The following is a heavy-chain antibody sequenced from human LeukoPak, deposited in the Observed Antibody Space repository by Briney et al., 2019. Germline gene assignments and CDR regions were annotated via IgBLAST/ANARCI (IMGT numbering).Heavy chain of an antibody. Sequence: GASVKVSCNTSGYTCTTYGITWVRQAPGQGFHWMGWISAHSGNTKYAENFQGRISLTTDTSATTAYMELRSLTSDDTAVYYCARDLSSGGWTLEFDYWGQGSLVTVAS. J-gene: IGHJ4*02. CDR1: GYTCTTYG. CDR2: ISAHSGNT. V-gene: IGHV1-18*01. D-gene: IGHD1-1*01. CDR3: ARDLSSGGWTLEFDY.